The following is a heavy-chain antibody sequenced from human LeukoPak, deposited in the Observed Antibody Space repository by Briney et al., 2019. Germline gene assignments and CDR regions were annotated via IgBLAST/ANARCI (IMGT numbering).Heavy chain of an antibody. CDR2: IYGGGRT. D-gene: IGHD5-12*01. CDR3: ARDRMVATLFGYYYSMDV. V-gene: IGHV3-66*01. J-gene: IGHJ6*02. Sequence: GGSLRLSCAASGFTVSSNYMSWVRQAPGKGLEWVSIIYGGGRTYYADSVKGRFTISRDNAKNSLYLQMNSLRAEDTAVYYCARDRMVATLFGYYYSMDVWGQGTTVTVSS. CDR1: GFTVSSNY.